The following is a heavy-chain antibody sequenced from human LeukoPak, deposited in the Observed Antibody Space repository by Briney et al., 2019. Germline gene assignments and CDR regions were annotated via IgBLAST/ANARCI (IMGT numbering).Heavy chain of an antibody. J-gene: IGHJ3*02. CDR2: IYYSGST. CDR3: ARENVVPAATYDAFDI. V-gene: IGHV4-59*01. CDR1: GGSISSYY. D-gene: IGHD2-2*01. Sequence: PSETLSLTCTVSGGSISSYYWSWIRQPPGKGLEWIGYIYYSGSTNYNPSLKSRVTISVDTSKNQFSLKLSSVTAADTAVYYCARENVVPAATYDAFDIWGQGTMVTVSS.